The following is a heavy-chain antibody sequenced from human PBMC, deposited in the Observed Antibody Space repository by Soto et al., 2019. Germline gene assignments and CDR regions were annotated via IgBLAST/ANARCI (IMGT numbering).Heavy chain of an antibody. V-gene: IGHV1-8*01. CDR2: MNPNGGNT. Sequence: QVQLVQSGAEVKKPGASVKVSCKASGYTFTSYDINWVRQATGQGLEWMGWMNPNGGNTGYAQKFQGRVTMTRNTSIRKADRELSSLRDEDTAVEYWAGGRHVQWQRLASGFVGSDCHDSWGQGTLVTVSS. CDR1: GYTFTSYD. J-gene: IGHJ4*02. D-gene: IGHD5-12*01. CDR3: AGGRHVQWQRLASGFVGSDCHDS.